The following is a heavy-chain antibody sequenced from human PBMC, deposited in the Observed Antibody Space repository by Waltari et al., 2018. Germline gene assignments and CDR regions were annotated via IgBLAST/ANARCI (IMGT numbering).Heavy chain of an antibody. D-gene: IGHD6-13*01. CDR1: GGSFSGYY. CDR3: ARDGGYTASWSAY. CDR2: INHRGST. Sequence: QVQLQQWGAGLLKPSETLSLTCAVYGGSFSGYYWSWIRQPPGKGLEWVGEINHRGSTTYNPSLKSRVTISVDTSKNQFSLKLSSVTAADTAVYYCARDGGYTASWSAYWGQGTLVTVSS. J-gene: IGHJ4*02. V-gene: IGHV4-34*01.